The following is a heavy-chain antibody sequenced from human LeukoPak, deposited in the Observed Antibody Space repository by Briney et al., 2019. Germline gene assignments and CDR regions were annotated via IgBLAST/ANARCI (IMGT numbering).Heavy chain of an antibody. CDR3: ATYKHQLRTVYFDY. CDR2: IKQDGSDK. CDR1: GFTFSSYW. V-gene: IGHV3-7*02. J-gene: IGHJ4*02. Sequence: GGSLRLSCAASGFTFSSYWMSWVRQAPGKGLEWVANIKQDGSDKNYVDSVKGRFTISKDNAKNLLSLEMNGLRAEDTAVYYCATYKHQLRTVYFDYWGQGTLVTVSS. D-gene: IGHD1-1*01.